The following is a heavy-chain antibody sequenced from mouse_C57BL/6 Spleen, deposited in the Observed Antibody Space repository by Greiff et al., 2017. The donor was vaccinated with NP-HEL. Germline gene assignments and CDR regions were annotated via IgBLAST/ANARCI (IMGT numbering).Heavy chain of an antibody. CDR1: GYSITSGYY. Sequence: EVKLMESGPGLVKPSQSLSLTCSVTGYSITSGYYWNWIRQFPGNKLEWMGYISYDGSNNYNPSLKNRISITRDTSKNQFFLKLNSLTTEDTATYYCAREAYWGQGTLVTVSA. CDR3: AREAY. J-gene: IGHJ3*01. CDR2: ISYDGSN. V-gene: IGHV3-6*01.